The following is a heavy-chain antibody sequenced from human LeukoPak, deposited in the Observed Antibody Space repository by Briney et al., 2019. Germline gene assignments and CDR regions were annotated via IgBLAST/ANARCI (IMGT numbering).Heavy chain of an antibody. CDR3: AKLRRDCSSTSCSDYSKIRVMAPYYFDY. CDR2: ISGSGGST. J-gene: IGHJ4*02. CDR1: GFTFSTYG. D-gene: IGHD2-2*01. Sequence: HAGGSLRLSCAASGFTFSTYGMHWVRQAPGKGLEWVSAISGSGGSTYYADSVKGRFTISRDNSKNTLYLQMNSLRAEDTAVYYCAKLRRDCSSTSCSDYSKIRVMAPYYFDYWGQGTLVNVSS. V-gene: IGHV3-23*01.